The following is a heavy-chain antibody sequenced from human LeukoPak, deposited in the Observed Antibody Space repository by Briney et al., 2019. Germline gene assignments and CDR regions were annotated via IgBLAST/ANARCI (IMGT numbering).Heavy chain of an antibody. CDR3: ARLPQYCVTSTCSRNHIDY. CDR2: INHGGST. D-gene: IGHD2-2*01. J-gene: IGHJ4*02. V-gene: IGHV4-34*01. CDR1: GGSLSGYY. Sequence: SETLSLTCAVYGGSLSGYYWSWIRQPPEKGLEWIGEINHGGSTNYNPSLKSRVTISVDTSNNRFSLKLSSVTAADTAVYYCARLPQYCVTSTCSRNHIDYWGQGTLVTVSS.